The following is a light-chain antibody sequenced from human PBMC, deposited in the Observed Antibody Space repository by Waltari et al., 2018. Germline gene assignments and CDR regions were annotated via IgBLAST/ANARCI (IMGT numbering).Light chain of an antibody. J-gene: IGKJ3*01. CDR1: QGISSW. CDR2: AAS. CDR3: QQGYNTPFT. Sequence: DIQMTQSPSSLSASVGDKVTITFRASQGISSWLAWYQQKPGKAPKLLIYAASSLQSGFPSRFSGSGSGTDYTLTISSLQPEDFATYYCQQGYNTPFTFGPGTKLDIK. V-gene: IGKV1-12*01.